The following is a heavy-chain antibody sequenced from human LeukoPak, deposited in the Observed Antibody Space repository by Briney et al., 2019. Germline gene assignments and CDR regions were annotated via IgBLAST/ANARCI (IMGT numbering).Heavy chain of an antibody. CDR3: ARDQARKAIFGVVI. CDR2: ISYDGSNK. CDR1: GFTFSSYA. D-gene: IGHD3-3*01. Sequence: PGGSQRLSCAASGFTFSSYAMHWVRQAPGKGLEWVAVISYDGSNKYYADSVKGRFTISRDNSKNTLYLQMNSLRAEDTAVYYCARDQARKAIFGVVIWGQGTLVTVSS. V-gene: IGHV3-30-3*01. J-gene: IGHJ4*02.